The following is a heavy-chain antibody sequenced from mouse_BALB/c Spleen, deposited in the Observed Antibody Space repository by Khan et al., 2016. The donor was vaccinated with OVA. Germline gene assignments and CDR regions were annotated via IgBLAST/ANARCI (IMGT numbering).Heavy chain of an antibody. Sequence: VKLLESGPGLVQPSQSLSITCTVSGFSLTTYGVHWVRQSPGKGLEWLGVIWSGGSTDYHAAFISRLSISKDNSKSQVFFKMNSLQANDTAIYYCARNYDYDEGLAYWGQGTLVTVSA. CDR3: ARNYDYDEGLAY. V-gene: IGHV2-2*02. D-gene: IGHD2-4*01. J-gene: IGHJ3*01. CDR2: IWSGGST. CDR1: GFSLTTYG.